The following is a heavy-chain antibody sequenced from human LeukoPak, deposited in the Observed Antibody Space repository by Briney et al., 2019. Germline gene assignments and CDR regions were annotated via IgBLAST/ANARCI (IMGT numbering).Heavy chain of an antibody. Sequence: PGGFLRLSCAASGFTFSSYSMNWVRQAPGKGLEWVSSISSSSSYIYYADSVKGRFTISRDNAKNSLYLQMNSLRAEDAAVYYCARDSGYDFWSGRKVIDYYYGMDVWGQGTTVTVSS. D-gene: IGHD3-3*01. J-gene: IGHJ6*02. V-gene: IGHV3-21*01. CDR2: ISSSSSYI. CDR1: GFTFSSYS. CDR3: ARDSGYDFWSGRKVIDYYYGMDV.